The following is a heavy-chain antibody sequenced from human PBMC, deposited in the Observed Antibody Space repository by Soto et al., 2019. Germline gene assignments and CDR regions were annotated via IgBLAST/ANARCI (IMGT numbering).Heavy chain of an antibody. CDR2: IYPGDSDT. V-gene: IGHV5-51*01. CDR1: GYSFTSYW. Sequence: GESLKISCKGSGYSFTSYWIGWVRQMPGKGLEWMGIIYPGDSDTRYSPSFQGQVTISADKSISTAYLQWSSLKASDTAMYYCARQGTRSNWNEVYYYYMDVWGKGTTVTVFS. CDR3: ARQGTRSNWNEVYYYYMDV. J-gene: IGHJ6*03. D-gene: IGHD1-1*01.